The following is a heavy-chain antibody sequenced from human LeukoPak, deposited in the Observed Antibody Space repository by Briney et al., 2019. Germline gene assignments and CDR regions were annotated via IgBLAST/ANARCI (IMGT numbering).Heavy chain of an antibody. Sequence: GGSLRLSCAASGFVFSNYGMHWFRQAPGKGLEWVGVIWFDENNKYYVDSVGGRFTISRDNSKNTVDLQMNSLRVEDTALYYCARSRNSGWVSDYWGQGTLVTVAS. V-gene: IGHV3-33*03. CDR2: IWFDENNK. J-gene: IGHJ4*02. CDR1: GFVFSNYG. CDR3: ARSRNSGWVSDY. D-gene: IGHD5-12*01.